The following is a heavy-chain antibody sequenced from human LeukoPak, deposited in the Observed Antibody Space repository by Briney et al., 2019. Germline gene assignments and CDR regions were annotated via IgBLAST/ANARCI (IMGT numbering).Heavy chain of an antibody. Sequence: PGGSLRLSCVASGFTFSGYWMHWVRQPPGKGLVWVSRIKSDGSMTNYADSVKGRCAISRDNTKNTLYLQMNSLRADDTAEYRCAKDGVKGNNIYDAFDLWGHGTMVTVSS. D-gene: IGHD1-14*01. CDR1: GFTFSGYW. J-gene: IGHJ3*01. CDR3: AKDGVKGNNIYDAFDL. CDR2: IKSDGSMT. V-gene: IGHV3-74*01.